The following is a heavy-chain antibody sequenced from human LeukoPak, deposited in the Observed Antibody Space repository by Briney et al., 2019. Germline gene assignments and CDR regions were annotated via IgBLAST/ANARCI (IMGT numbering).Heavy chain of an antibody. J-gene: IGHJ6*03. CDR3: ARELRYYYMDV. CDR1: GGSISSGDYC. Sequence: SETLSLXCTVSGGSISSGDYCWSWTRHPRGKGREWIGYIYYSGSTYYNPSLKSRVTISVDTSKNQCSLKLSSVTAADTAVYSCARELRYYYMDVWGKGTTVTVSS. CDR2: IYYSGST. V-gene: IGHV4-30-4*08.